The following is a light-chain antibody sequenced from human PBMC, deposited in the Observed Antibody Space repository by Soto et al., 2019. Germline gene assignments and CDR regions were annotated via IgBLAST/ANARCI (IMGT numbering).Light chain of an antibody. CDR2: GAY. CDR1: QSLDSYY. CDR3: QQYGSIPRT. J-gene: IGKJ1*01. Sequence: EIVLTQSPGVLSLSPGERATLSCRASQSLDSYYLAWYQQKPGQAHRLXIYGAYNRATGIPDRFSGSGSGTDFSLTIRRLEPEDFAVYYCQQYGSIPRTFGQGTKVDIK. V-gene: IGKV3-20*01.